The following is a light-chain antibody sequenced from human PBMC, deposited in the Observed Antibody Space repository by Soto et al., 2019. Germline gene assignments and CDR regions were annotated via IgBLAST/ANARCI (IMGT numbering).Light chain of an antibody. Sequence: DIQMTQSPSTLSASVGDRVTITCRASQSISSWLAWYQQKPGKAPNLLIYKASYLESGVPSRFSGSGSGTEFTLTISSLQSDDFATYYCQQYNIYSWTFGQGTKVDIK. J-gene: IGKJ1*01. CDR1: QSISSW. CDR2: KAS. CDR3: QQYNIYSWT. V-gene: IGKV1-5*03.